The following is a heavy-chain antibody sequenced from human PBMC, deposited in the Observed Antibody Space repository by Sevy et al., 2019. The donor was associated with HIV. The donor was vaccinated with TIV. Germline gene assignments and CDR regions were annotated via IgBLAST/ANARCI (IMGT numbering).Heavy chain of an antibody. CDR3: AGARYDSSGSFDALDI. V-gene: IGHV3-23*01. D-gene: IGHD3-22*01. CDR1: GFTFTSYA. Sequence: GGSLRLSCTTSGFTFTSYAMNWVRQAPGKGLEWVSTIFRNFRGVDVTYDADSVKGRFTISRESSGNTLYLQMNSLRAEDTAVYYCAGARYDSSGSFDALDIWGQGTMVTVSS. J-gene: IGHJ3*02. CDR2: IFRNFRGVDVT.